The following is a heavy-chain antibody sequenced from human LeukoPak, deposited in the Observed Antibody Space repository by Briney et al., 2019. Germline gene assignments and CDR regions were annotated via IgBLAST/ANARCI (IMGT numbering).Heavy chain of an antibody. CDR2: IKPNSGGT. J-gene: IGHJ3*02. CDR1: GFTFTAYY. CDR3: ARDLSGISSATDAFDM. Sequence: ASVKVSCRASGFTFTAYYIHWVRQAPGQGLEWMGRIKPNSGGTDSPQKFQGRVTMTRDTSMNTAYMELSRLKSDDTAVYYCARDLSGISSATDAFDMWGQGTMVNLSS. V-gene: IGHV1-2*06. D-gene: IGHD1-14*01.